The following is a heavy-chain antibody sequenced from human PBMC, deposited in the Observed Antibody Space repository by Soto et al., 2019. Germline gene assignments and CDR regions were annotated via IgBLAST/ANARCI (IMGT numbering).Heavy chain of an antibody. Sequence: PSETLSLTCTVSGDSLRSGTYYWSWIRQPPGKGLEWIGYISHSGRTNYDPSLKSRLTMSVDTSQNQFSLQLNSVTAADTAVYYCSYGSSFDYWGQGTLVTSPQ. CDR3: SYGSSFDY. CDR2: ISHSGRT. D-gene: IGHD3-10*01. CDR1: GDSLRSGTYY. V-gene: IGHV4-61*01. J-gene: IGHJ4*02.